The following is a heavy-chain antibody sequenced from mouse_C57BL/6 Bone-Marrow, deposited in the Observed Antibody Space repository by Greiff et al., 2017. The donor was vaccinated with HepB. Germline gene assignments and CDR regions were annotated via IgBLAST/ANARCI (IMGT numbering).Heavy chain of an antibody. Sequence: QVQLQQPGAELVRPGTSVKLSCKASGYTFTSYWMHWVKQRPGQGLEWIGVIDPSDSYTNYNQKFKGKATLTVDTSSSTAYMQLSSLTSEDSAVYYCASERTSFDYWGQGTTLTVSS. J-gene: IGHJ2*01. CDR3: ASERTSFDY. V-gene: IGHV1-59*01. CDR2: IDPSDSYT. CDR1: GYTFTSYW.